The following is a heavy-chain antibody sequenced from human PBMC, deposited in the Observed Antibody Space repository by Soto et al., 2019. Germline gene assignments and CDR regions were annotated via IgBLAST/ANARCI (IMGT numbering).Heavy chain of an antibody. J-gene: IGHJ4*02. Sequence: QVQLQESGPGLVKPSQTLSLTCSVSGDAITTGDYYWSWIRQPPGKGLEWIGYIHYSGSTYYNPSLQSRVTISADTSTNQFSLRLSSVTAADTAVYYCARESIYGADFDYWGQGILVTVSS. D-gene: IGHD4-17*01. CDR1: GDAITTGDYY. V-gene: IGHV4-30-4*01. CDR3: ARESIYGADFDY. CDR2: IHYSGST.